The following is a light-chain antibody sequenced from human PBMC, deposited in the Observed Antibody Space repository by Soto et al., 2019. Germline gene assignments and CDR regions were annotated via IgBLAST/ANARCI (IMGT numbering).Light chain of an antibody. J-gene: IGLJ1*01. CDR2: DNN. Sequence: QSVLTQPPSVSAAPGQKVTISCSGSSSNIGNNYVSCYQQLPGTAPKLLIYDNNKRPSGIPDRFSGSKSGTSATLGITGLQTGDEADYYCGTWDSSLSAYVFGTGTKLNVL. V-gene: IGLV1-51*01. CDR3: GTWDSSLSAYV. CDR1: SSNIGNNY.